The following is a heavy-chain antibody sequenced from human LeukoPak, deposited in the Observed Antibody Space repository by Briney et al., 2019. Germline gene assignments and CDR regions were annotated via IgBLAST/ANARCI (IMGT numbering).Heavy chain of an antibody. Sequence: APVKVSCKASGYTFTDYYIHWVRQAPGQGLEWMGRINPNSGGTNYAQKFQGRVTMTRDTSISTAYMELSRLRSDDTAVYYCARVDYSSGFQNDYWGQGTLVTVSS. V-gene: IGHV1-2*06. CDR1: GYTFTDYY. D-gene: IGHD6-19*01. CDR3: ARVDYSSGFQNDY. CDR2: INPNSGGT. J-gene: IGHJ4*02.